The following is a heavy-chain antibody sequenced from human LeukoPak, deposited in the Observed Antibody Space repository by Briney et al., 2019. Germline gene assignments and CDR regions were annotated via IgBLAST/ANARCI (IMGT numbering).Heavy chain of an antibody. CDR2: IKQDGGEK. CDR1: GFTFSSYW. V-gene: IGHV3-7*01. D-gene: IGHD3-10*01. CDR3: AKVGQLGRGDYYYYMDV. J-gene: IGHJ6*03. Sequence: SGGSLRLSCATSGFTFSSYWMSWVRQAPGKGLEWVANIKQDGGEKYYADSVKGRFTISRDNSKNTLYLQMNSLRAEDTAVYYCAKVGQLGRGDYYYYMDVWGKGTTVTVSS.